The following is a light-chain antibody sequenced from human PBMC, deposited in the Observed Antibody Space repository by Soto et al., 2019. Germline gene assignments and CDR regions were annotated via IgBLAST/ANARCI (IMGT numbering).Light chain of an antibody. CDR3: ATWDGSLPGEV. V-gene: IGLV1-51*01. CDR2: DNN. CDR1: SSNIGNNY. Sequence: QLVLTQSPSVSAAPGQKVTISCSGSSSNIGNNYVSWYQQLPGTAPKLLIYDNNKRPSGIPNRFSGSKSGTSATLDITGLQTRDEADYYCATWDGSLPGEVFGGGTKLTVL. J-gene: IGLJ2*01.